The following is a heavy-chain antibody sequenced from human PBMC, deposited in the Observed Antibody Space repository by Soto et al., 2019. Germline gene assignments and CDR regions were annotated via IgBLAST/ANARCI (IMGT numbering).Heavy chain of an antibody. CDR1: GFSLSTSGVG. Sequence: QITLKESGPPLVKPTQTLTLTCTFSGFSLSTSGVGVAWIRQPPGKALEWLALIYWDDDKRYRPSLESRLTITKDPSKTQVFLTMTNMDSVDTATYYCAYLPCSGGSCYWFSFSGMDVWGQGTTVTVSS. CDR3: AYLPCSGGSCYWFSFSGMDV. J-gene: IGHJ6*02. CDR2: IYWDDDK. V-gene: IGHV2-5*02. D-gene: IGHD2-15*01.